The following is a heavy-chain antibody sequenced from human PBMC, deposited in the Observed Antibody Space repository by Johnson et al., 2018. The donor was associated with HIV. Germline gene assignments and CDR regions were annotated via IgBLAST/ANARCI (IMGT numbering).Heavy chain of an antibody. CDR2: IGTAGDT. CDR3: AKDVHSSGWYAFDI. V-gene: IGHV3-NL1*01. Sequence: VQLVESGGGVVQPGRSLRLSCAASGFTFSSYGMHWVRQAPGKGLEWVSAIGTAGDTYYPGSVKGRFTISRDNSKNTLYLQMNSLRAEDTAVYYCAKDVHSSGWYAFDIWGQGTMVTVSS. J-gene: IGHJ3*02. D-gene: IGHD6-19*01. CDR1: GFTFSSYG.